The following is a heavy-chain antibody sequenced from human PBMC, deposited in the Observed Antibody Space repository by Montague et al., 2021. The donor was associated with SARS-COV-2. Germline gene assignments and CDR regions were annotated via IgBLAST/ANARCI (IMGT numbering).Heavy chain of an antibody. D-gene: IGHD3-10*01. V-gene: IGHV4-34*12. CDR2: IFHDGFT. CDR1: GGSSRDYY. CDR3: APIFGTHHFYFDY. J-gene: IGHJ4*02. Sequence: SETLSLTCAVYGGSSRDYYWCWIRQPPGKGLGWIGEIFHDGFTKYNPSLTSRVTISLYASKSQFSLRLTAVTAADTAVYFCAPIFGTHHFYFDYWDQGALVTVSS.